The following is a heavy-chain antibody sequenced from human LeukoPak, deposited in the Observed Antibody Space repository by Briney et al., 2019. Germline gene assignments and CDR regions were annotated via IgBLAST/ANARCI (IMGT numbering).Heavy chain of an antibody. CDR1: GFTFSSYW. V-gene: IGHV3-7*01. D-gene: IGHD6-19*01. Sequence: GGSLRLSCAASGFTFSSYWMSWVRQAPGKGLEWVANIKQDGSEKYYVDPVKGRFTISRDNAKNSLYLQMNSLRAEDTAVYYCARDQSSGWYRAFDIWGQGTMVTVSS. J-gene: IGHJ3*02. CDR3: ARDQSSGWYRAFDI. CDR2: IKQDGSEK.